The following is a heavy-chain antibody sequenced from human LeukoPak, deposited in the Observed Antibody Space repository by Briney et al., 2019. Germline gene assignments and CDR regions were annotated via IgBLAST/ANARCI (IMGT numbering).Heavy chain of an antibody. CDR1: GDSISSTSHY. CDR2: IYFTGST. V-gene: IGHV4-39*01. Sequence: SETLSLTCTVSGDSISSTSHYWDWIRQPPGKGLEWIGNIYFTGSTYYCPSLKSRVTISVDRSKNQFSLKLSSVTAADTAVYYCARPLYCFNDRCYKRSWFDLWGQGTLVTVSS. J-gene: IGHJ5*02. CDR3: ARPLYCFNDRCYKRSWFDL. D-gene: IGHD2-8*01.